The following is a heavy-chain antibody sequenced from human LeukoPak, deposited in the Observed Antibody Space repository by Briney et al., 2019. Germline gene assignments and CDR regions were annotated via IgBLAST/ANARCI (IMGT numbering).Heavy chain of an antibody. CDR1: GYSFSICD. V-gene: IGHV1-8*01. J-gene: IGHJ6*02. Sequence: ASVKVSCKASGYSFSICDINWVRQAAGQGLEWMGWMNPNSGNTGYAQKFQGRVTMTEDTSTDTAYMELSSLRSEDTAVYYCATDQGFYYYGMDVWGQGTTVTVSS. CDR2: MNPNSGNT. CDR3: ATDQGFYYYGMDV.